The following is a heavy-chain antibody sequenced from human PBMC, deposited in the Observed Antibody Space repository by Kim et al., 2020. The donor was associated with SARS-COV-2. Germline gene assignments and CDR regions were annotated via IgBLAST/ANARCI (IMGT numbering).Heavy chain of an antibody. CDR3: ATEYNWNLMGVGAEYFQH. V-gene: IGHV1-24*01. D-gene: IGHD1-1*01. CDR1: GYTLTELS. CDR2: FDPEDGET. Sequence: ASVKVSCKVSGYTLTELSMHWVRQAPGKGLEWMGGFDPEDGETIYAQKFQGRVTMTEDTSTDTAYMELSSLRSEDTAVYYCATEYNWNLMGVGAEYFQHWGQGTLVTVSS. J-gene: IGHJ1*01.